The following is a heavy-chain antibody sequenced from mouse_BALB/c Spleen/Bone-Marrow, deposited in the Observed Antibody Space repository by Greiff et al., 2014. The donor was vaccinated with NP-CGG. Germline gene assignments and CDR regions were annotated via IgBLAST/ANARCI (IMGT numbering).Heavy chain of an antibody. CDR3: ALQRFAY. J-gene: IGHJ3*01. V-gene: IGHV14-3*02. CDR1: GFNIKDTY. CDR2: IDPANGNT. Sequence: EVQVVESGAELVKPGASVKLSCTASGFNIKDTYMHWVKQRPEQGLEWIGRIDPANGNTKYDPKFQGKATITADTSSNTAYLQLSSLTSEDTAVYYCALQRFAYWGQGTLVTVSA.